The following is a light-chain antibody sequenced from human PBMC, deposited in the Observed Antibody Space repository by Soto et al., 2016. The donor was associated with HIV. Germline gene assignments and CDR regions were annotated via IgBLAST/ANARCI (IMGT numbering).Light chain of an antibody. Sequence: DIQMTQSPSTLSASVGDRVTITCRASQSISSWLAWYQQKPGTAPKLLIYKASSLESGVPSRFSGSGSGTEFTLTISSLQPDDFATYYCQQYYSAPWTFGQGTKVEIK. J-gene: IGKJ1*01. V-gene: IGKV1-5*03. CDR1: QSISSW. CDR2: KAS. CDR3: QQYYSAPWT.